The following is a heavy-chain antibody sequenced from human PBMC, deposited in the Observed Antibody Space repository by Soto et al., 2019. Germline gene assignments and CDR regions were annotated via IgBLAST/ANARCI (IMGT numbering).Heavy chain of an antibody. CDR3: GRGRQHAIDI. CDR1: GFTFSSSW. Sequence: VQVVESGGDLVQPGGSLRLSRAASGFTFSSSWMNWVRQAPGKGLEWVANTNEDGSAKYHVDSVKGRFTISRDNAKNSLYLQMNNLRGEDTAVYYCGRGRQHAIDIWGQGTMVTVSS. D-gene: IGHD6-25*01. CDR2: TNEDGSAK. V-gene: IGHV3-7*04. J-gene: IGHJ3*02.